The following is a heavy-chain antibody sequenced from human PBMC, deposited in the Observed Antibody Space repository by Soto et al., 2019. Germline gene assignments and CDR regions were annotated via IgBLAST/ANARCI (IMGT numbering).Heavy chain of an antibody. Sequence: GGSLRLSCAASGFTFNNAWMSWVRQAPGKGLEWVGRIKSKTDGGTADYAAPVKGRFTMSRDDSRNTLYLQMNSLKTEDTAVYYCTTDWNYYYYYGMDVWGQGTTVTVSS. CDR3: TTDWNYYYYYGMDV. D-gene: IGHD3-3*01. CDR1: GFTFNNAW. CDR2: IKSKTDGGTA. J-gene: IGHJ6*02. V-gene: IGHV3-15*01.